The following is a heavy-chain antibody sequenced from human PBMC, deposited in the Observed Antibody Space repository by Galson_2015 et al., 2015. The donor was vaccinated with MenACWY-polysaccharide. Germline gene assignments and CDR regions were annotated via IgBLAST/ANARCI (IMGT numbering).Heavy chain of an antibody. CDR1: GFSLSNARMG. CDR3: ARIDYGDYLRGIGAFDI. Sequence: PALVKPTQTLTLTCTVSGFSLSNARMGVSWIRQPPGKALEWLAHIFLNDEKSYSTSLKSRLTISKDTSKSQVVLTMTNMDPVDTATYYCARIDYGDYLRGIGAFDIWGQGTMVTVSS. CDR2: IFLNDEK. D-gene: IGHD4-17*01. V-gene: IGHV2-26*01. J-gene: IGHJ3*02.